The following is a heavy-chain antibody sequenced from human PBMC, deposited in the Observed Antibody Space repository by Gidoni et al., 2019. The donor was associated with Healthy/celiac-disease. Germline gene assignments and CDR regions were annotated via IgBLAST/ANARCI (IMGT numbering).Heavy chain of an antibody. V-gene: IGHV4-59*01. CDR1: GGSISSYY. CDR3: ARTSVYCTGGVCLRNYYYYYMDV. Sequence: QVQLQESGPGLVKPSETLSLTCTVSGGSISSYYWSWIRQPPGKGLEWIGYIYYSGSTNYNPPLKSRVTISVDTSKNQFSLKLSSVTAADTAVYYCARTSVYCTGGVCLRNYYYYYMDVWGKGTTVTVSS. D-gene: IGHD2-8*02. CDR2: IYYSGST. J-gene: IGHJ6*03.